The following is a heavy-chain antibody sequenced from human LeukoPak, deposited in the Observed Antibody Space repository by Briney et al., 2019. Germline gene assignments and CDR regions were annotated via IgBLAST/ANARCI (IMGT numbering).Heavy chain of an antibody. CDR3: ARGLSYYGSGRFDY. CDR2: INHSGST. V-gene: IGHV4-38-2*02. J-gene: IGHJ4*02. Sequence: SETLSLTCTVSGYSISSGYYWGWIRQPPGKGLEWIGEINHSGSTNYNPSLKSRVTISVDTSKNQFSLKLSSVTAADTAVYYCARGLSYYGSGRFDYWGQGTLVTVSS. D-gene: IGHD3-10*01. CDR1: GYSISSGYY.